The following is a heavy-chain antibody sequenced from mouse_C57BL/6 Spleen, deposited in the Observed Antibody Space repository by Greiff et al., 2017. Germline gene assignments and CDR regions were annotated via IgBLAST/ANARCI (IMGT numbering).Heavy chain of an antibody. CDR2: ISSGSSTI. CDR3: ARYYDYDVGYYAMDY. D-gene: IGHD2-4*01. Sequence: EVQRVESGGGLVKPGGSLKLSCAASGFTFSDYGMHWVRQAPEKGLEWVAYISSGSSTIYYADTVKGRFTISRYNAKNTLFLQMTSLRSEDTAMYYCARYYDYDVGYYAMDYWGQGTSVTVSS. J-gene: IGHJ4*01. CDR1: GFTFSDYG. V-gene: IGHV5-17*01.